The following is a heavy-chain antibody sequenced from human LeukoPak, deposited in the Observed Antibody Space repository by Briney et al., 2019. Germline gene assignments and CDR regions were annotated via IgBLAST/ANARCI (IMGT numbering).Heavy chain of an antibody. CDR1: GGSITSGAYS. CDR3: ARGSNYYGSGSYET. Sequence: PSQTLSLTCAVSGGSITSGAYSWNWIRQPSGKGLGWIGYIYHSGNTYYNPSLKSRVTISVDRSKNQFSLKVNSVTAADTAVYYCARGSNYYGSGSYETWGQGTLVTVSS. D-gene: IGHD3-10*01. V-gene: IGHV4-30-2*01. CDR2: IYHSGNT. J-gene: IGHJ5*02.